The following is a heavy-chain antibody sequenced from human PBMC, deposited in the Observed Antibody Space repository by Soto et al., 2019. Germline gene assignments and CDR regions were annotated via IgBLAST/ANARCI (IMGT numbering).Heavy chain of an antibody. CDR1: GYTFTGYY. CDR2: INPNSGGT. J-gene: IGHJ6*02. CDR3: ARDSCSSTSCYGMDV. Sequence: ASVKVSCKASGYTFTGYYMHWVRQAPGQGLEWMGWINPNSGGTNYAQKFQGWVTMTRDTSISTAYMELSRLRSDDTAVYYCARDSCSSTSCYGMDVWGQGTTVTVSS. D-gene: IGHD2-2*01. V-gene: IGHV1-2*04.